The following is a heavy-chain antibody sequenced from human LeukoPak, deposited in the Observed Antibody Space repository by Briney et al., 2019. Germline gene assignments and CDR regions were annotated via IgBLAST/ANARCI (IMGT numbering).Heavy chain of an antibody. V-gene: IGHV7-4-1*02. CDR1: GYTFTSYA. Sequence: GASVKVSCKASGYTFTSYAMNWVRQAPGQGLEWMGWINTNTGNPTYAQGFTGRFVFSLDASVSTAYLQISSLKAKDTAVYYCARGERGYRGYPKDYWGQGTLVTVSS. CDR3: ARGERGYRGYPKDY. D-gene: IGHD5-12*01. CDR2: INTNTGNP. J-gene: IGHJ4*02.